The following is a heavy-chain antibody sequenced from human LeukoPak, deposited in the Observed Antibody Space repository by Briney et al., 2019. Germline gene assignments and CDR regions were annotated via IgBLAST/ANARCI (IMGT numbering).Heavy chain of an antibody. CDR2: IYYRSKWYS. D-gene: IGHD3-10*01. Sequence: SQTLSLTCAISGDSVSGGSAGWNWIRQSPSRGLEWLGRIYYRSKWYSDYAISLKSGITINPDTSRNQFSLQLNSVTHDDTAVYYCTGGGLVRGTLHWFDPWGQGTLVTVSS. CDR3: TGGGLVRGTLHWFDP. CDR1: GDSVSGGSAG. V-gene: IGHV6-1*01. J-gene: IGHJ5*02.